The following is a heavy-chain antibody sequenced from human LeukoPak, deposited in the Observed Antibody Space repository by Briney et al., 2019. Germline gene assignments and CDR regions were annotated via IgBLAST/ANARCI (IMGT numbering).Heavy chain of an antibody. Sequence: HGESLKISCKGSGYSFTSYWIGWVRQMPGKGLEWMGIIYPGDSDTRYCPSFQGQVTISADKSISTAYLQWSSLKASDTAMYYCARRVYGSGSFLAGFDPWGQGTLVTVSS. J-gene: IGHJ5*02. V-gene: IGHV5-51*01. CDR3: ARRVYGSGSFLAGFDP. D-gene: IGHD3-10*01. CDR2: IYPGDSDT. CDR1: GYSFTSYW.